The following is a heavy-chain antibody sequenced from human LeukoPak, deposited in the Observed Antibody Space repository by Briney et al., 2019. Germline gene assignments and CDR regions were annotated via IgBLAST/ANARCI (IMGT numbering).Heavy chain of an antibody. Sequence: PSETLSLTCTVSGYSISSGYYWGWIRQPPGKGLEWTGSIDHSGSTYYNPSLKSRVTISLDKSKNQFSLKLNSVTAADTAVYYCVGNGYYSLDNWGQGTLVTVSS. D-gene: IGHD3-10*01. J-gene: IGHJ4*02. V-gene: IGHV4-38-2*02. CDR2: IDHSGST. CDR3: VGNGYYSLDN. CDR1: GYSISSGYY.